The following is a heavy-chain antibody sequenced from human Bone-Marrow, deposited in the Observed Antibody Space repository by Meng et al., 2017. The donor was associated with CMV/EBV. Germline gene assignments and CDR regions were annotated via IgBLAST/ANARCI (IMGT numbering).Heavy chain of an antibody. CDR1: GFTFSSYA. D-gene: IGHD2-2*02. CDR3: ARLEVVVVPAAIRNYYYYGMDV. CDR2: ISTGSIVA. V-gene: IGHV3-23*03. J-gene: IGHJ6*02. Sequence: GGSLRLSCAPSGFTFSSYAMNWVRQAPGKGLEWVSVISTGSIVAYYTDSVKGRFTISRDDSHNLLHLQMNSLRAEDTAVYYCARLEVVVVPAAIRNYYYYGMDVWGQGTTVTVSS.